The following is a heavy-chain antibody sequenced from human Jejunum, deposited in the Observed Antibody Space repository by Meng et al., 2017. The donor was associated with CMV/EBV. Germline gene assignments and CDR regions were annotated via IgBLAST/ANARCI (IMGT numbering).Heavy chain of an antibody. V-gene: IGHV1-2*02. CDR1: YRYSDHY. D-gene: IGHD2-2*01. J-gene: IGHJ4*02. CDR2: INPNSGGT. Sequence: YRYSDHYIHWVRQAPGQGLEWMGCINPNSGGTDYAQKFQGRVTMTRDSPIRTAYMEVKRLRPDDTAVYYCARDGVICNSTTCRGLAYWGQGTLVTVSS. CDR3: ARDGVICNSTTCRGLAY.